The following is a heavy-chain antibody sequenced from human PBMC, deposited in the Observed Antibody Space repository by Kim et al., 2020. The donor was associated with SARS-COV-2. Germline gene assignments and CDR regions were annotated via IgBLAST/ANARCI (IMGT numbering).Heavy chain of an antibody. CDR3: TRGRIQLWFAAWRY. CDR2: IRSKAYGGTT. Sequence: GGSLRLSCTASGFTFGDYAMSWVRQAPGKGLEWVGFIRSKAYGGTTEYAASVKGRFTISRDDSKSIAYLQMNSLKTEDTAVYYCTRGRIQLWFAAWRYWGQGTLVTVSS. CDR1: GFTFGDYA. D-gene: IGHD5-18*01. V-gene: IGHV3-49*04. J-gene: IGHJ4*02.